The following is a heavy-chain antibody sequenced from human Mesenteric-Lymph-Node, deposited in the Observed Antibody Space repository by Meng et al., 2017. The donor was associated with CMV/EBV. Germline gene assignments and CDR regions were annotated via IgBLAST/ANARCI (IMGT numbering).Heavy chain of an antibody. V-gene: IGHV3-30*03. CDR2: ISYDGTKK. Sequence: GESLKISCGASGVNFDRYGMHWVRQAPGKGLEWVATISYDGTKKYLADSVKGRFIISRDNYKNKAYLQLNSLTPGDTAIYYCAGEYQLLNAPYFEYWGHGTVVTVSS. CDR1: GVNFDRYG. J-gene: IGHJ4*01. D-gene: IGHD2-2*01. CDR3: AGEYQLLNAPYFEY.